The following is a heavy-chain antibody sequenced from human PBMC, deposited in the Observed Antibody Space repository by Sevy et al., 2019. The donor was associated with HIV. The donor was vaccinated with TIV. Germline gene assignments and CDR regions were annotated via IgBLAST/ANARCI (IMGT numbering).Heavy chain of an antibody. CDR1: GYSISSGYY. CDR3: ARIVVVPAAIPKRWFDP. Sequence: SETLSLTCAVSGYSISSGYYWGWIRQPPGKGLEWIGSIYHSGSTYYNPSLKSRVTISVDTSKNQFSLKLSSVTAADTAVYYCARIVVVPAAIPKRWFDPWGQGTLVIVSS. CDR2: IYHSGST. J-gene: IGHJ5*02. V-gene: IGHV4-38-2*01. D-gene: IGHD2-2*01.